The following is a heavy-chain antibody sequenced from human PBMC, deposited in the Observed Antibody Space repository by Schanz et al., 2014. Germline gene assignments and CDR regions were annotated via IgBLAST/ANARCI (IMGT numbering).Heavy chain of an antibody. CDR2: ISAYNGNT. CDR3: ARGTMPGTFDI. J-gene: IGHJ6*02. D-gene: IGHD2-2*01. V-gene: IGHV1-18*01. Sequence: QVQLVQSGGEMKKPGASVKVSCKASGYTFTDYGLSWVRQAPGQGLEWMGWISAYNGNTNYAQKLQGRVTMTTDTSTSTAYMDLRSLRYEDTALYYCARGTMPGTFDIWGQGTTVTVSS. CDR1: GYTFTDYG.